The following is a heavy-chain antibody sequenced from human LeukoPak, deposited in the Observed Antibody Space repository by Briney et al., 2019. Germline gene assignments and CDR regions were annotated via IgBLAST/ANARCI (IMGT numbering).Heavy chain of an antibody. CDR2: ISGDGGST. CDR1: GFTFDDYD. D-gene: IGHD6-19*01. J-gene: IGHJ4*02. Sequence: GGSLRLSCAASGFTFDDYDMHWVRQAPGKGLEWVSLISGDGGSTYYADSVKGRFTISRDNAKNTLYLQMNSLRAEDTAVYYCARALRLAVNFDCWGQGTLVTVSS. V-gene: IGHV3-43*02. CDR3: ARALRLAVNFDC.